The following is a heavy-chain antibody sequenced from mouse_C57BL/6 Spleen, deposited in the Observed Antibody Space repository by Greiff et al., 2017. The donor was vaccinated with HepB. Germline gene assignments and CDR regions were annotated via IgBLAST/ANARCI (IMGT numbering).Heavy chain of an antibody. J-gene: IGHJ4*01. CDR3: AAYGSSSPYAMDY. D-gene: IGHD1-1*01. CDR2: IDPSDSET. V-gene: IGHV1-52*01. Sequence: QVQLQQSGAELVRPGSSVKLSCKASGYTFTSYWMHWVKQRPIQGLEWIGNIDPSDSETHYNQQFKDKATLTVDKSSSTAYMQLSSLTSEDSAVYYCAAYGSSSPYAMDYWGQGTSVTVSS. CDR1: GYTFTSYW.